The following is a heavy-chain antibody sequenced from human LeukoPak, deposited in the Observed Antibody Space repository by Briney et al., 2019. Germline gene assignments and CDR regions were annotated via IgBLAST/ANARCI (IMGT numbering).Heavy chain of an antibody. CDR3: AKGDSSGWFYFDY. V-gene: IGHV3-23*01. CDR1: GFTFSSYD. D-gene: IGHD6-19*01. J-gene: IGHJ4*02. CDR2: ISASGGST. Sequence: GGSLRLSCAASGFTFSSYDMSWVPQDPGKGLEWVSTISASGGSTHYADSVKGRFTISRDNSKNTLYLQMSRLRAEDTAVYYCAKGDSSGWFYFDYWGQGTLVTVSS.